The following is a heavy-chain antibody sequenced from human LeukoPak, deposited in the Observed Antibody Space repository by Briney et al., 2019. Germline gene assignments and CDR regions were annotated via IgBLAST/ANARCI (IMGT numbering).Heavy chain of an antibody. V-gene: IGHV3-73*01. D-gene: IGHD3-9*01. Sequence: GGSLKLSCAASGFTFSGSAMHWVRQAFGKGLEWVGRIRSKANSYATAYAASVKGRFTISRDDSKNTAYLQMNSLKTEDTAVYYCTSSQYYDILTGPYAFDIWGQGTMVTVSS. J-gene: IGHJ3*02. CDR3: TSSQYYDILTGPYAFDI. CDR2: IRSKANSYAT. CDR1: GFTFSGSA.